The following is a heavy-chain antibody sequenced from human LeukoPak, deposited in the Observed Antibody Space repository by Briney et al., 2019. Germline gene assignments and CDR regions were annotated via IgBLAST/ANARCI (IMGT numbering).Heavy chain of an antibody. Sequence: PGGSLRLSCAPSGFTFSSYWMSWVRQAPGKGLEWVANIKPDGSEKYYVDSVKGRFTISRDNANNSLYLQMNSLRAEDTAVYYCARGKYYYGSGRFLYYYYYMDVWGKGTTVTISS. D-gene: IGHD3-10*01. J-gene: IGHJ6*03. V-gene: IGHV3-7*01. CDR1: GFTFSSYW. CDR2: IKPDGSEK. CDR3: ARGKYYYGSGRFLYYYYYMDV.